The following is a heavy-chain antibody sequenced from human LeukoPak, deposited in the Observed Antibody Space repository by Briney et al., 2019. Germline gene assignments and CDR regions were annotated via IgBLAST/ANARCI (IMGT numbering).Heavy chain of an antibody. CDR1: GFTFSSYA. V-gene: IGHV3-30-3*01. Sequence: GGSLRLSCAASGFTFSSYAMHWVRQAPGKGLEWVAVISYDGSNKYYADSVKGRFTISRDNSKNTLYLQMNSLRAEDTAVYYCARDLFDFWSATFDYWGQGTLITVSS. CDR3: ARDLFDFWSATFDY. J-gene: IGHJ4*02. D-gene: IGHD3-3*01. CDR2: ISYDGSNK.